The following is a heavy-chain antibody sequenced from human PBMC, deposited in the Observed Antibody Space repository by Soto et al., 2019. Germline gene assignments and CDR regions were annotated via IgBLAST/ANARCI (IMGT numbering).Heavy chain of an antibody. CDR3: ARGSSSSWDYYFDY. D-gene: IGHD6-13*01. J-gene: IGHJ4*02. CDR2: TDRSGST. Sequence: SETLSLTCTVSGGSINIDGHYWSWIRQQPGKEPEWIGYTDRSGSTYYNPSFKSRVTVSVDTPKNQFSLKLTSVTDADTAIYYCARGSSSSWDYYFDYWGQGTLVPVSS. CDR1: GGSINIDGHY. V-gene: IGHV4-31*03.